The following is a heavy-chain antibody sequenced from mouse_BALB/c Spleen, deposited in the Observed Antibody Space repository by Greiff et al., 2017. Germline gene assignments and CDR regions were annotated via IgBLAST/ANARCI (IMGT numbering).Heavy chain of an antibody. V-gene: IGHV1S81*02. CDR2: INPSNGGT. CDR3: TRSGSTDTSFAY. J-gene: IGHJ2*01. Sequence: QVQLQQSGAELVKPGASVKLSCKASGYTFTSYYMYWVKQRPGQGLEWIGEINPSNGGTNFNEKFKSKATLTVDKSSSTAYMQLSSLTSEDSAVYYCTRSGSTDTSFAYWGQGTTLTVSS. D-gene: IGHD5-1-1*01. CDR1: GYTFTSYY.